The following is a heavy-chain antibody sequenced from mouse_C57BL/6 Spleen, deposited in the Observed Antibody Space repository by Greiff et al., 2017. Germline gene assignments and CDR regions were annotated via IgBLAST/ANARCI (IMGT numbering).Heavy chain of an antibody. Sequence: QVQLKESGPELVKPGASVKISCKASGYAFSSAWLNWVKQRLGKGLVWSGRVYPGDGDTNYNGKFKGKATLTADKSSSTAYMQLSGLTSEDSAVYFCASAGGDYWGQGTTRTVSS. D-gene: IGHD4-1*01. V-gene: IGHV1-82*01. CDR3: ASAGGDY. J-gene: IGHJ2*01. CDR2: VYPGDGDT. CDR1: GYAFSSAW.